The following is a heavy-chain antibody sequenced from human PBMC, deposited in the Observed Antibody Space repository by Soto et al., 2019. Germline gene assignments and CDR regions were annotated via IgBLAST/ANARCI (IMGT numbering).Heavy chain of an antibody. V-gene: IGHV3-74*01. CDR3: ARGLYHKYGQDY. D-gene: IGHD4-17*01. J-gene: IGHJ4*02. CDR2: INGDGTTT. Sequence: EVQLVESGGGLVQTGGSLRLSCAASGFTLNDYWIHWVRQAPGKGLVWVSRINGDGTTTNYADSVRGRFAISRDNAQNTLYLQMNSLRADDTAVYYCARGLYHKYGQDYWGLGTLVTVSS. CDR1: GFTLNDYW.